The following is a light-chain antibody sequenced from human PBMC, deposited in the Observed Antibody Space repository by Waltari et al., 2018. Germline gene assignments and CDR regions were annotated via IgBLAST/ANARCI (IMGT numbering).Light chain of an antibody. CDR1: NIGSYR. CDR2: EGG. J-gene: IGLJ3*02. V-gene: IGLV3-21*02. Sequence: SYLLTQPPSVSVAPGPTASITCGGENIGSYRVPWYQQKAGQAPVMVIHEGGARPSGIPQRFSGSNSGNTATLTISRVEAGDEADYYCQLWDTSTDQVVFGGGTKLTVL. CDR3: QLWDTSTDQVV.